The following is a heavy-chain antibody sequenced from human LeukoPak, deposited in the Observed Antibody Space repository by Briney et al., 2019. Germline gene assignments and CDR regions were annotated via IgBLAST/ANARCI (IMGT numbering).Heavy chain of an antibody. Sequence: GGSLRLSCAASGFTFSSYGMHWVRQAPGKGLEWVAVIWYDGSNKYYADSVKGRFTISRDNSKNTLYLQMNSLRAEDTAVYYCARAGQWLVPDYYYYYGMDVWGQGTTVTVSS. D-gene: IGHD6-19*01. V-gene: IGHV3-33*01. CDR1: GFTFSSYG. CDR3: ARAGQWLVPDYYYYYGMDV. J-gene: IGHJ6*02. CDR2: IWYDGSNK.